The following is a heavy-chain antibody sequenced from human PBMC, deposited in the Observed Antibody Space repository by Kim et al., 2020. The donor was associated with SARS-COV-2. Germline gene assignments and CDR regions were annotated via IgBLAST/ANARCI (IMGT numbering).Heavy chain of an antibody. V-gene: IGHV4-39*01. D-gene: IGHD3-22*01. Sequence: SETLSLTCTVSGGSISSSSYYWGWIRQPPGKGLEWIGSIYYSGSTYYNPSLKSRVTISVDTSKNQFSLKLSSVTAADTAVYYCERHHVGITMIVVVAARFDHWGQGTLVTVSS. CDR1: GGSISSSSYY. CDR2: IYYSGST. J-gene: IGHJ5*02. CDR3: ERHHVGITMIVVVAARFDH.